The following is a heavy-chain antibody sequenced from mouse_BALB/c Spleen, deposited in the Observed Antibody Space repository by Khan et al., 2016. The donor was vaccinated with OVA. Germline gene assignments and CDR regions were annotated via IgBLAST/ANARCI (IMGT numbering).Heavy chain of an antibody. CDR2: INPHIGET. CDR1: GYSFTGYF. Sequence: VQLQQSGPELVKPGASVKISCKASGYSFTGYFMNWVMQSHGKSLSWIGRINPHIGETFYNQKFKGKATLTVDESSSTVHMELRSLASEDSAVYYCARKNGSDFDYWGQGTTLTVSS. D-gene: IGHD1-1*01. CDR3: ARKNGSDFDY. J-gene: IGHJ2*01. V-gene: IGHV1-20*02.